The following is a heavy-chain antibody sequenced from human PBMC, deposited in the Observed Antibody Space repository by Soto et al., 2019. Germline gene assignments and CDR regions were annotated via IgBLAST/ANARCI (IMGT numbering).Heavy chain of an antibody. CDR2: IYYSGST. J-gene: IGHJ4*02. Sequence: PSETLSLTCTVSGGSISSYYWGWIRQPPGKGLEWIGSIYYSGSTYYNPSLKSRVTISVDTSKNQFSLKLSSVTAADTAVHYCARSGGLQHIDYWGQGTLVTVSS. D-gene: IGHD4-4*01. CDR3: ARSGGLQHIDY. V-gene: IGHV4-39*01. CDR1: GGSISSYY.